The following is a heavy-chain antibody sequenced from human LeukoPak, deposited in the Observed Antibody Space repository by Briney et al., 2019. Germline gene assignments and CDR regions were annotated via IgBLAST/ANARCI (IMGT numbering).Heavy chain of an antibody. Sequence: ASVKVSCKASGYTFTSYDINWVRQATGQGLEWMGWINSNSGGTNYAQKFQGRVTMTRDTSISTAYMELSSLRSDDTAVYYCAAGVRRYSSSDYWGQGTLVTVSS. V-gene: IGHV1-2*02. J-gene: IGHJ4*02. CDR1: GYTFTSYD. D-gene: IGHD6-6*01. CDR2: INSNSGGT. CDR3: AAGVRRYSSSDY.